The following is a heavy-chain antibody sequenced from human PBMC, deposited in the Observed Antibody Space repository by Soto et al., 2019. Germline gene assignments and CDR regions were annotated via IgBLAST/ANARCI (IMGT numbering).Heavy chain of an antibody. J-gene: IGHJ4*02. V-gene: IGHV3-23*01. D-gene: IGHD6-13*01. Sequence: EVQLLESGGGLVQPGGSLRLSCAASGFTFSSYAMSWVRQAPGKGLEWVSAISGSGGSTYYADSVKGRFTISRDNSKNTLYLQMNSLRAEDTAVFYCAKVGVGAYSSSWSDSEFDYWGQGTLVTVSS. CDR2: ISGSGGST. CDR3: AKVGVGAYSSSWSDSEFDY. CDR1: GFTFSSYA.